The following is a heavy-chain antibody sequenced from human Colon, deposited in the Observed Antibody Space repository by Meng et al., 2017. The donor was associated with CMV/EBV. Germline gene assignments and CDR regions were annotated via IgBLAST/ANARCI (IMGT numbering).Heavy chain of an antibody. CDR2: ITGPGSHV. D-gene: IGHD1-1*01. CDR1: GFIFGDYN. J-gene: IGHJ6*02. Sequence: GESLKISCEGSGFIFGDYNMNWVRQAPGKGLEWVSSITGPGSHVSYADSVKDRFTISRDNGKNFVYLQINTLRADDTAIYFCARENVQYHYTMDVWGPGTTVTVSS. CDR3: ARENVQYHYTMDV. V-gene: IGHV3-21*06.